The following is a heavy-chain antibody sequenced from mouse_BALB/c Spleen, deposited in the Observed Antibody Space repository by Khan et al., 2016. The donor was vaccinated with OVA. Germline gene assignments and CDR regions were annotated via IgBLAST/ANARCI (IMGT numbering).Heavy chain of an antibody. CDR2: ISSGGSYT. J-gene: IGHJ2*01. V-gene: IGHV5-9-3*01. CDR3: ARTPGYYGSNYFDY. Sequence: EVQLQESGGGLVKPGGSLKFSCAASGFTFSNYGMSWVRQAPEKRLEWVATISSGGSYTYYPDSVKGRLYLSRDYANNTLYLKMSSLRSEDTAMYYCARTPGYYGSNYFDYWGQGTTLTVSS. D-gene: IGHD1-1*01. CDR1: GFTFSNYG.